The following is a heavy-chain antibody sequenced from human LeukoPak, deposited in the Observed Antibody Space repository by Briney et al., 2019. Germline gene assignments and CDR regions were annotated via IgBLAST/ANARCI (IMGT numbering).Heavy chain of an antibody. V-gene: IGHV1-24*01. J-gene: IGHJ5*02. CDR1: GYTLTELS. Sequence: AASVTVSCKVSGYTLTELSMHWVRQAPGKGLEGMGGFYPEDGETIYAQKFQGRVTMTEDTSTDTAYMELSSLRSEDTAVYYCATAQVQLERRSFFEWFDHWGQGTLVTVSS. CDR2: FYPEDGET. CDR3: ATAQVQLERRSFFEWFDH. D-gene: IGHD1-1*01.